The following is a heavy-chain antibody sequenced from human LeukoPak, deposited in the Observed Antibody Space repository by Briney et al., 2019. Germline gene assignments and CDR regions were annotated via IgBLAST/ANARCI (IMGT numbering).Heavy chain of an antibody. J-gene: IGHJ4*02. Sequence: ASVKVSCKTSGYSFTDYYMHWVRQAPGQGLEWMGWINPNSGGTSSAQKFQGRVTMTRDTSITTVYMEVNWLTSDDTAVYYCARISASSSSWTNDYWGQGTLVTVSS. CDR3: ARISASSSSWTNDY. CDR1: GYSFTDYY. D-gene: IGHD6-6*01. V-gene: IGHV1-2*02. CDR2: INPNSGGT.